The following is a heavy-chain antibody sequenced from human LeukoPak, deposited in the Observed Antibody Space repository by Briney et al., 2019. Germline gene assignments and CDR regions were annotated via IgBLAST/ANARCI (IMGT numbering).Heavy chain of an antibody. CDR1: GYTFTAYY. J-gene: IGHJ5*02. Sequence: EASVKVSCKASGYTFTAYYVHWVRQAPGQGLEWIGWINPNTGDTNYAPKFQGRVTMTRDTSISTAYMELSRLRSDDTAVYYCARELPDIVVVVAATGASPINWFDPWGQGTLVTVSS. CDR2: INPNTGDT. V-gene: IGHV1-2*02. CDR3: ARELPDIVVVVAATGASPINWFDP. D-gene: IGHD2-15*01.